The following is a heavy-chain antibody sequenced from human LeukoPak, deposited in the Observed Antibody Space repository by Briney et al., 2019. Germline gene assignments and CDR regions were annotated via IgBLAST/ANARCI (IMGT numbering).Heavy chain of an antibody. D-gene: IGHD4-17*01. CDR2: MNPNSGNT. Sequence: ASVKVSCKASGYTFTSYDINWVRQATGQGLEWMGWMNPNSGNTGYAQKFQGRVTITRSTSISTAYMELSSLRSEDTAVYYCARGVTVLGTVTTPDYFDYWGQGTLVTVSS. J-gene: IGHJ4*02. CDR3: ARGVTVLGTVTTPDYFDY. V-gene: IGHV1-8*03. CDR1: GYTFTSYD.